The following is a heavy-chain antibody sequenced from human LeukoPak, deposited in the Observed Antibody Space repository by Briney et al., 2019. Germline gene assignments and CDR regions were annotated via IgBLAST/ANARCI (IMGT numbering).Heavy chain of an antibody. CDR1: GGSISSSSYC. CDR3: ARLGLVGPYSSSGFYFDY. CDR2: IYYRGST. Sequence: KTSETLSLTCTVSGGSISSSSYCWGWIRQPPGKGLEWIGCIYYRGSTYYNPPLKSRVTISVDTSQDQFSLKLRSVTAADTAVYYCARLGLVGPYSSSGFYFDYWGQGTLVTVSS. V-gene: IGHV4-39*01. D-gene: IGHD6-6*01. J-gene: IGHJ4*02.